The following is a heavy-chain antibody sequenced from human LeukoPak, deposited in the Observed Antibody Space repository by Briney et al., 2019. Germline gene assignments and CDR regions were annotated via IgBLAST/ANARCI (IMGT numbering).Heavy chain of an antibody. CDR2: IYWDDDK. D-gene: IGHD6-13*01. V-gene: IGHV2-5*02. J-gene: IGHJ5*02. CDR3: AHSGTTWRSAGMASWFDP. CDR1: GFSLSTSGVG. Sequence: SGPTLVKPTQTLTLTCTFSGFSLSTSGVGVGWIRQPPGKALEWLALIYWDDDKRYSPSLKSRLTITKDTSKNQVVLTMTNMDPVDTATYYCAHSGTTWRSAGMASWFDPWGQRTLVTVSS.